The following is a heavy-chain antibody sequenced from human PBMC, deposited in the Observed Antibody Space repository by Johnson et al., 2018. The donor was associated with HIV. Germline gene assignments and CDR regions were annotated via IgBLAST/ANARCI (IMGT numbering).Heavy chain of an antibody. Sequence: QVLLVESGGGVVQPGRSLRLSCAASGFTFSSYGMRWVRQAPGKGLEWVAVISYDGNNKYYADSVKGRFTISRDNSKKTLYLQMNSLRAEDTAVYYCAKEGSGYFHAFDIWGQGTMVTVSS. D-gene: IGHD3-22*01. CDR1: GFTFSSYG. CDR2: ISYDGNNK. J-gene: IGHJ3*02. V-gene: IGHV3-30*18. CDR3: AKEGSGYFHAFDI.